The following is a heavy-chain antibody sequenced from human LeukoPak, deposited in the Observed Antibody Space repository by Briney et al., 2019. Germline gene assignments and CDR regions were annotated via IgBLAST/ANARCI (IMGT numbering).Heavy chain of an antibody. J-gene: IGHJ4*02. CDR1: GYTLTELS. CDR3: ATVPYCSSTSCYDDY. Sequence: ASVKVSCKVSGYTLTELSMHWVRQAPGKGLEWMGGFDPEDGETIYAQKFQGRVTMTEDTSTDTAYMELSSLRSEDTAVYYCATVPYCSSTSCYDDYWGQGTLVTVSS. V-gene: IGHV1-24*01. D-gene: IGHD2-2*01. CDR2: FDPEDGET.